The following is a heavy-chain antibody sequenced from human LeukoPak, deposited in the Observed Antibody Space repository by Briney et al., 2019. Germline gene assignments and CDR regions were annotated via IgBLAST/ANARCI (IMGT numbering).Heavy chain of an antibody. Sequence: SVKVSCKASGGTFSSYAISWVRQAPGQGLEWMGGIIPIFGKANYAQKFQGRVTITADESTSTAYMELSSLRSEDTAVYYCPRVSVPSGYRGSFDYWGQGTLVTVSS. CDR3: PRVSVPSGYRGSFDY. CDR1: GGTFSSYA. J-gene: IGHJ4*02. V-gene: IGHV1-69*13. CDR2: IIPIFGKA. D-gene: IGHD1-26*01.